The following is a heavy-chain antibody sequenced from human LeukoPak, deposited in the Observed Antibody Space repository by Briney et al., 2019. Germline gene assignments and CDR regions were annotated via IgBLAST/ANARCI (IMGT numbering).Heavy chain of an antibody. CDR2: IYYSGST. D-gene: IGHD3-9*01. V-gene: IGHV4-59*01. CDR1: GGSISSYY. CDR3: ARGTRYFDGDLYHFDY. J-gene: IGHJ4*02. Sequence: PSETLSLTCTVSGGSISSYYWSWIRQPPGKGLEWIGYIYYSGSTNHNPSLKSRVTISVDTSKNQFSLKLSSVTAADTAVYYCARGTRYFDGDLYHFDYWGQGTLVTVSS.